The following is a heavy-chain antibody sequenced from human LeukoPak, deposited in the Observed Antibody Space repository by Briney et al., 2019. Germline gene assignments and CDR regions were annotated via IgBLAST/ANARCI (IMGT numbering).Heavy chain of an antibody. Sequence: SVKVSCKASGGTFSSYAISWVRQAPGQGLEWMGRIIPIFGIANYAQKFQGRVTITADKSTSTAYMELSSLRSEDTAVYYCAGGGVVITDHSYYYYGMDVWGQGTTVTVSS. J-gene: IGHJ6*02. CDR2: IIPIFGIA. CDR1: GGTFSSYA. CDR3: AGGGVVITDHSYYYYGMDV. V-gene: IGHV1-69*04. D-gene: IGHD3-22*01.